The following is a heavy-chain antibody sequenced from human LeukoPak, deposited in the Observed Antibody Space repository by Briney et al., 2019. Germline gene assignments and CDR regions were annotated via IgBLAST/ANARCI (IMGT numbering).Heavy chain of an antibody. V-gene: IGHV3-33*01. CDR1: GFTFSSYG. Sequence: PGGSLRLSCAASGFTFSSYGMHWVRQAPGKGLEWVAVIWYDGSNKYYADSVKGRFTISRDNSKNTLYLQMNSLRAEDTAVYYCARASPSSSWYGHPVSYYFDYWGQGTLVTVSS. CDR2: IWYDGSNK. D-gene: IGHD6-13*01. J-gene: IGHJ4*02. CDR3: ARASPSSSWYGHPVSYYFDY.